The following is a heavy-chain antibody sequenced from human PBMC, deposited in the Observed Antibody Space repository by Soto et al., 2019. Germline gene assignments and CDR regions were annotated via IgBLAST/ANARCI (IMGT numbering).Heavy chain of an antibody. CDR3: AKDLPPNTVTTCGS. D-gene: IGHD4-17*01. CDR1: GFTFDSYG. J-gene: IGHJ5*02. V-gene: IGHV3-30*18. CDR2: ISSDGNNK. Sequence: QVQLVESGGGVVQPGRSLRLSCAASGFTFDSYGMHWVRQAPGKGLEWVAVISSDGNNKYYADSVKGRFTISRDNFKNTLYLQMSSLRADDTAVYYCAKDLPPNTVTTCGSWGQGTLVTVSS.